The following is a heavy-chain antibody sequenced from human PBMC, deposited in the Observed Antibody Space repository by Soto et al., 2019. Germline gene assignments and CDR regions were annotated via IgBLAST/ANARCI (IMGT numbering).Heavy chain of an antibody. CDR3: ARVSYDWGFDY. CDR2: IYYSGST. J-gene: IGHJ4*02. D-gene: IGHD5-12*01. V-gene: IGHV4-30-4*01. CDR1: GGSISSGDYY. Sequence: SETLSLTCTVSGGSISSGDYYWSWMRQPPGKGLEWIGYIYYSGSTYYNPSLKSRVTISVDTSKNQFSLKLSSVTAADTAVYYCARVSYDWGFDYWGQGTLVTVSS.